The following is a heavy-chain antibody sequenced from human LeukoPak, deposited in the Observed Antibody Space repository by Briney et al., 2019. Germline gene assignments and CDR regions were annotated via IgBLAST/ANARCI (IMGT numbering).Heavy chain of an antibody. CDR3: ARGGEYYDVLTGYSPRYYLDY. J-gene: IGHJ4*02. CDR1: GFTFSSYG. Sequence: GGSLRLSCAASGFTFSSYGMHWVRQAPGKGLEWVAVIWYDGSNKYYADSVKGRFTISRDNSKNTLYLQMNSLRAEDTAVYYCARGGEYYDVLTGYSPRYYLDYWGQGTLVTVSS. CDR2: IWYDGSNK. D-gene: IGHD3-9*01. V-gene: IGHV3-33*01.